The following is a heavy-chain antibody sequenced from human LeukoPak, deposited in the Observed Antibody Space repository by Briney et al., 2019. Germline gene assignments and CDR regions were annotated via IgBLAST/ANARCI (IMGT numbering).Heavy chain of an antibody. D-gene: IGHD3-22*01. CDR2: IYYSGST. J-gene: IGHJ5*02. V-gene: IGHV4-59*01. CDR3: ARVGRYYYDSSGYYRKGWFDP. CDR1: GGSISSYY. Sequence: SETLSLTCTVSGGSISSYYWSWIRQPPGKGLEWVGYIYYSGSTTYNPSLKSRVTISVDASKNQCPLKLSSVTAADTAVYYCARVGRYYYDSSGYYRKGWFDPWGQGTLVTVSS.